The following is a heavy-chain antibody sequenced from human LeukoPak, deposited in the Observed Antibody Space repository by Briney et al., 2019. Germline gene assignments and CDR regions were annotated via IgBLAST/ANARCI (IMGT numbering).Heavy chain of an antibody. D-gene: IGHD3-9*01. V-gene: IGHV1-69*05. CDR3: ARVAAILTGYYNFRSGAFDY. J-gene: IGHJ4*02. CDR2: IIAIFGTA. CDR1: GGTFSSYA. Sequence: ASVKVSCKASGGTFSSYAISWVRQAPGQGLEWMGGIIAIFGTANYAQKLQGRVTITTDESTSTAYMELSSLRSEDTAVYYCARVAAILTGYYNFRSGAFDYWGQGTLVTVSS.